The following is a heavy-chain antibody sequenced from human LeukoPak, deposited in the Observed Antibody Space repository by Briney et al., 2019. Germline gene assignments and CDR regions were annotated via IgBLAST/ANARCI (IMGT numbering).Heavy chain of an antibody. V-gene: IGHV3-23*01. J-gene: IGHJ5*02. CDR2: ISGSGGST. Sequence: GRSLRLSCAASGFTFDDYAMHWVRQAPGKGLEWVSAISGSGGSTYYADSVKGRFTISRDNSKNTLYLQMNSLRAEDTAVYYCAKVPDRGGTWGQGALVTVSS. CDR3: AKVPDRGGT. D-gene: IGHD2-15*01. CDR1: GFTFDDYA.